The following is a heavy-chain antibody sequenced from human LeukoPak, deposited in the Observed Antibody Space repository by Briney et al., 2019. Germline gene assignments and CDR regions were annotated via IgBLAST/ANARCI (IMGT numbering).Heavy chain of an antibody. D-gene: IGHD6-13*01. CDR1: GYTFTSYG. CDR3: ATQTIAADEVGGDY. Sequence: ASVKVSCKASGYTFTSYGISWVRQAPGQGLEWMGWINTNTGNPTYAQGFTGRFVFSLDTSVSTAYLQISSLKAEDTAVYYCATQTIAADEVGGDYWGQGTLVTVSS. J-gene: IGHJ4*02. CDR2: INTNTGNP. V-gene: IGHV7-4-1*02.